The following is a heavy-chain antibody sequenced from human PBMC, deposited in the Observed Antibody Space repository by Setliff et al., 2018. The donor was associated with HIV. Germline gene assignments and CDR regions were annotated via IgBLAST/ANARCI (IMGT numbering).Heavy chain of an antibody. D-gene: IGHD5-18*01. CDR2: IRSSGGT. CDR3: ARTRGYTYGYIDS. J-gene: IGHJ4*02. Sequence: SETLSLTCAVYGGSFSDYYWTWIRQPPGKGLEWIGEIRSSGGTNYNPSLKSRVSILIDTSRNQFSLTLNSVTAADTAVYYCARTRGYTYGYIDSWAQGTLVTVSS. V-gene: IGHV4-34*01. CDR1: GGSFSDYY.